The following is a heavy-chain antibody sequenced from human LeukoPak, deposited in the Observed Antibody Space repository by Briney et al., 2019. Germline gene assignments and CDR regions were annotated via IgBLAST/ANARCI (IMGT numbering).Heavy chain of an antibody. J-gene: IGHJ4*02. CDR1: GFTFSSYG. V-gene: IGHV3-30*02. CDR2: IRYDGSNK. D-gene: IGHD3-9*01. CDR3: AKDGPYYDILTGYYSSQDIDY. Sequence: PGGSLRLSCAASGFTFSSYGMHWVRQAPGKGLEWVAFIRYDGSNKYYADSVKGRFTISRDNSKNTLYLQMNSLRAEDTAVYYCAKDGPYYDILTGYYSSQDIDYWGQGTLVTVSS.